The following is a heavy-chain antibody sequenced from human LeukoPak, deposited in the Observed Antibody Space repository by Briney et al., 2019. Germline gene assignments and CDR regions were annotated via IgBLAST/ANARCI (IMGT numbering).Heavy chain of an antibody. J-gene: IGHJ3*02. CDR2: ISWNSGSI. Sequence: PGRSLRLSCAASGFTFDDYAMHWVRQAPGKGLEWVSGISWNSGSIGYADSVKGRFTISRDNAKNSLYLQMNSLRAEDTALYYCAKAIYYYXSSGYXXXXAFDIWGQGXMVTVS. CDR3: AKAIYYYXSSGYXXXXAFDI. D-gene: IGHD3-22*01. CDR1: GFTFDDYA. V-gene: IGHV3-9*01.